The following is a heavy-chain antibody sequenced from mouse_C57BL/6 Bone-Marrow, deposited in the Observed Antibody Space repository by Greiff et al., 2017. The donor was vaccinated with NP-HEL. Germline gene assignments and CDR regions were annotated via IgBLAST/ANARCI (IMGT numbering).Heavy chain of an antibody. CDR2: IRSKSNNYAT. CDR3: VRQGNYYGKGNYFDY. V-gene: IGHV10-1*01. J-gene: IGHJ2*01. CDR1: GFSFNTYA. D-gene: IGHD1-1*01. Sequence: EVQLVESGGGLVQPKGSLKLSCAASGFSFNTYAMNWVRQAPGKGLEWVARIRSKSNNYATYYADSVKDRFTISRDDSESMLYLQMNNLKTEDTAMYYCVRQGNYYGKGNYFDYWGQGTTLTVSS.